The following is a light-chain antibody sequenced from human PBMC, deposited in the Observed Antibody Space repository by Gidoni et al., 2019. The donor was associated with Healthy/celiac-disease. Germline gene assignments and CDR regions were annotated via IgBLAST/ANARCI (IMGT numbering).Light chain of an antibody. CDR3: QAWASSTVI. CDR2: QDS. J-gene: IGLJ2*01. Sequence: SYELTQPPKATGSPGQTASITCAGDKLGDKYADWSQQKPGQSPVLVIFQDSKRPSGIPARFSGSSSGNTATLTLSGTQALDEADYYCQAWASSTVIFGGGTKLTVL. CDR1: KLGDKY. V-gene: IGLV3-1*01.